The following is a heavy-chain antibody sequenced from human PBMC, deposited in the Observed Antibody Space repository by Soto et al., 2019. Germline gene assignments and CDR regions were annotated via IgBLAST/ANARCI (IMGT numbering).Heavy chain of an antibody. CDR2: IVVGSGNT. CDR1: GFTFTSSA. D-gene: IGHD6-13*01. J-gene: IGHJ6*02. V-gene: IGHV1-58*01. Sequence: ASVKVSCKASGFTFTSSAVQWVRQARGQRLEWIGWIVVGSGNTNYAQKFQERVTITRDMSTSTAYMEMSSLRSEDTAVYYCAADSSSYRYYYYGMDVWGQGTTVTVSS. CDR3: AADSSSYRYYYYGMDV.